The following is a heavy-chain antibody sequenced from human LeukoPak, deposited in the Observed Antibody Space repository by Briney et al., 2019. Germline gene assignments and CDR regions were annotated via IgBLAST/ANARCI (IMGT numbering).Heavy chain of an antibody. CDR3: ARDGYSYGYLKYYYYYYMDV. CDR2: INPNSGGT. J-gene: IGHJ6*03. Sequence: ASVKVSCKASGYTFTGYYMHWVRQAPGQGLEWMGWINPNSGGTNYAQKLQGRVTMTTDTSTSTAYMELRSLRSDDTAVYYCARDGYSYGYLKYYYYYYMDVWGKGTTVTVSS. V-gene: IGHV1-2*02. CDR1: GYTFTGYY. D-gene: IGHD5-18*01.